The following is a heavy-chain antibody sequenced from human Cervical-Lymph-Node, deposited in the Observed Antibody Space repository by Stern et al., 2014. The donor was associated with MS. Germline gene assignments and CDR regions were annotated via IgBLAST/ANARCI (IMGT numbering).Heavy chain of an antibody. D-gene: IGHD6-13*01. Sequence: VQLVESGGGVVPPGGSLRLSCAASGFSFSRYAMHWVRQAPGKGLAWVALIWYDGSNPYDADSVTGRFTITRDNFKNTLYLQMNSLRAEDTAVYYCASAYSSSHYYFDYWGQGTLVTVSS. J-gene: IGHJ4*02. V-gene: IGHV3-33*01. CDR2: IWYDGSNP. CDR1: GFSFSRYA. CDR3: ASAYSSSHYYFDY.